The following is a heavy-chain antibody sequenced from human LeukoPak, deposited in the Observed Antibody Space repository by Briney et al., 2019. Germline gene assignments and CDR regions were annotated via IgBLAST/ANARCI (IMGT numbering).Heavy chain of an antibody. Sequence: SETLSLTCAVYVGSFSGYYSSGIRRPPGKGREWIVEFNHMGITNYNPPLKSRVTISVDTSKHQISLKLNSATAAATARDYCASVLARSSWVAVANWFDHWGQGTLVTVSS. D-gene: IGHD6-13*01. CDR1: VGSFSGYY. J-gene: IGHJ5*02. CDR3: ASVLARSSWVAVANWFDH. V-gene: IGHV4-34*01. CDR2: FNHMGIT.